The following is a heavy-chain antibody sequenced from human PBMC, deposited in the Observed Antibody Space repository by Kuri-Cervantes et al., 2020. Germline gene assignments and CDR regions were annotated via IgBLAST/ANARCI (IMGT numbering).Heavy chain of an antibody. V-gene: IGHV3-9*01. CDR2: ISWNSGSI. CDR1: GFTFDDYA. D-gene: IGHD6-13*01. CDR3: AKEISSSWYAESY. J-gene: IGHJ4*02. Sequence: LSLTCAASGFTFDDYAMHWVRQAPGKGLEWVSGISWNSGSIGYADSVKGRFTISRDNAKNSLYLQMNSLRAEDTALYYCAKEISSSWYAESYWGQGTLVTVSS.